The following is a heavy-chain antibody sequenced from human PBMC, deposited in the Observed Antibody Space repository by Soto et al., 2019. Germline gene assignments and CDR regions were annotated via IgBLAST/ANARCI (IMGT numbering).Heavy chain of an antibody. CDR3: ARVGGFGATTIDY. J-gene: IGHJ4*02. CDR1: GGSISSYY. V-gene: IGHV4-39*07. Sequence: SETLSLTCTVSGGSISSYYWSWIRQPPGKGLEWIGSIYYRGTTYSSLSLKSRVTISVDTSKNQFSLKLSSVTAADTAVYYCARVGGFGATTIDYWGQGTLVTVSS. CDR2: IYYRGTT. D-gene: IGHD3-10*01.